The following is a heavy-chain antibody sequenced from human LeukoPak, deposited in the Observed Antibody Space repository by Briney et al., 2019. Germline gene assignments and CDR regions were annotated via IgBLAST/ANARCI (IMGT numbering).Heavy chain of an antibody. D-gene: IGHD2-21*02. J-gene: IGHJ3*02. CDR1: GGSISSYY. CDR2: IYYSGST. V-gene: IGHV4-59*01. CDR3: ARDSCGGDCRSHPHDAFDI. Sequence: SETLSLTCTVSGGSISSYYWSWIRQPPGEGLEWIGYIYYSGSTNYNPSLKSRVTISVDTSKNQFSLKLSSVTAADTAVYYCARDSCGGDCRSHPHDAFDIWGQGTMVTVSS.